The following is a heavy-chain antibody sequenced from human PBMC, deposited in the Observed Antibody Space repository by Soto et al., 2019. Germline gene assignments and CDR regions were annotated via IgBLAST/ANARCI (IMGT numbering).Heavy chain of an antibody. Sequence: GGSLRLSCAASGFTFSSYAMSWVPQTPGKELEWVSAISGSGGSTYYADSVKGRFTISRDNSKNTLYLQMNSLRAEDTAVYYCAKPQYYYDSSGYYPYFDYWGQGTLVTVSS. D-gene: IGHD3-22*01. CDR2: ISGSGGST. V-gene: IGHV3-23*01. CDR1: GFTFSSYA. J-gene: IGHJ4*02. CDR3: AKPQYYYDSSGYYPYFDY.